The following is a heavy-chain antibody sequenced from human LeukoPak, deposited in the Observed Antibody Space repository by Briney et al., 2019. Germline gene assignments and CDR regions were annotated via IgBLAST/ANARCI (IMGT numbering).Heavy chain of an antibody. J-gene: IGHJ4*02. D-gene: IGHD1-14*01. CDR3: ATQPPEESYVPYFDY. Sequence: SETLSLTCTVSGGSVSSDTFFWSWIRQPPGKGLEWIGYISYSGNTNYNPSLKSRVTISVDTSKNQFSLRLSSVTAADAAVYYCATQPPEESYVPYFDYWGQGIPVTVSS. CDR1: GGSVSSDTFF. V-gene: IGHV4-61*01. CDR2: ISYSGNT.